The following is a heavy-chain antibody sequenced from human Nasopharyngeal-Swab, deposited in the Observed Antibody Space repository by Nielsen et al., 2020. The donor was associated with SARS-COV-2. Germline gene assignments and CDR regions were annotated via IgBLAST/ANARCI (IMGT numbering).Heavy chain of an antibody. CDR2: MNPSTGDT. Sequence: ASVKVSCKASGYTSTSHDINWVRQAPGQGLEWMGWMNPSTGDTAYEGKFQGRVTMTRDTSINTAYMELSSLRSEDTAVYFCASVPSYSSGTDYKESWGQGTLVTVSS. CDR1: GYTSTSHD. J-gene: IGHJ5*02. D-gene: IGHD3-10*01. CDR3: ASVPSYSSGTDYKES. V-gene: IGHV1-8*01.